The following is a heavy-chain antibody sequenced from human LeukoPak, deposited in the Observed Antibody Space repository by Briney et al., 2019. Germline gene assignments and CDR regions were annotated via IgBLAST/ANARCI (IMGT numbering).Heavy chain of an antibody. D-gene: IGHD6-13*01. CDR1: GGSIGTYL. J-gene: IGHJ3*01. CDR3: GRRSPLVAAGDAFDL. CDR2: IHSSGST. V-gene: IGHV4-4*07. Sequence: SETLSLTCTVSGGSIGTYLGSWIRQPAGKGLEWIGRIHSSGSTTYNPSLESRVTMSVDTSKNQSSLNLHSITAADTAISYCGRRSPLVAAGDAFDLWGQGTMVTVSS.